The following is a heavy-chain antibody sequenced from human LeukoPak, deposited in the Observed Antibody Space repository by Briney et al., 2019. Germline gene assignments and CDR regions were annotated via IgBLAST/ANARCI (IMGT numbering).Heavy chain of an antibody. V-gene: IGHV4-59*13. Sequence: SETLSLTCSVSGGSISNYFWSWVRQAPGKGLEWIGNVYYSGSTKYNPSLNTRVTISVDTSKNQFSLKLNSVTAADTAIYYCATSRMNYYYYYMGVWGKATTVTVSS. CDR1: GGSISNYF. D-gene: IGHD2/OR15-2a*01. CDR2: VYYSGST. J-gene: IGHJ6*03. CDR3: ATSRMNYYYYYMGV.